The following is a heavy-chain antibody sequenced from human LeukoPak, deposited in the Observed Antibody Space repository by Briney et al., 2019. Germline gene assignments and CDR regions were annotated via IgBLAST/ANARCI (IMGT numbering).Heavy chain of an antibody. D-gene: IGHD2-21*02. Sequence: GGSLRLSCAASGFTFSSYAMHWVRQAPGKGLEWVAVISYDGSNKYYADSVKGRFTISRDNSKNTLYLQMNSLRADDTAVYYCARSLPFPCRYLDYWGQGTLVTVSS. CDR3: ARSLPFPCRYLDY. CDR1: GFTFSSYA. J-gene: IGHJ4*02. V-gene: IGHV3-30-3*01. CDR2: ISYDGSNK.